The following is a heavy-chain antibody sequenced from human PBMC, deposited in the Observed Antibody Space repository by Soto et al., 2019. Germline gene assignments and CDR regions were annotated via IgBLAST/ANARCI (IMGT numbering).Heavy chain of an antibody. Sequence: SVKVSFKASCYTFTSYGISWVRQAPVQGLEWMGWISAYNGNTNYAQKLQGRVTMTTDTPTSTAYMELRSLRSDDTAVYYCARDYDFWSGPNWFDPWGQGTMVTV. CDR1: CYTFTSYG. CDR3: ARDYDFWSGPNWFDP. J-gene: IGHJ5*02. D-gene: IGHD3-3*01. V-gene: IGHV1-18*04. CDR2: ISAYNGNT.